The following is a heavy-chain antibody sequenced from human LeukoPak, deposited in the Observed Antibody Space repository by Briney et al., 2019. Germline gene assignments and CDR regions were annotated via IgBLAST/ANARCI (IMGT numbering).Heavy chain of an antibody. Sequence: SETLSLTCTVSGGSISSYYWSWIRQPPGKGLEWIGYIYYSGSTNYNPSLKSRVTISVDTSKNQFSLKLSSVTAADKAVYYCARHGSYSYGYLWFDYWGQGTLVTVSS. CDR1: GGSISSYY. V-gene: IGHV4-59*08. J-gene: IGHJ4*02. D-gene: IGHD5-18*01. CDR3: ARHGSYSYGYLWFDY. CDR2: IYYSGST.